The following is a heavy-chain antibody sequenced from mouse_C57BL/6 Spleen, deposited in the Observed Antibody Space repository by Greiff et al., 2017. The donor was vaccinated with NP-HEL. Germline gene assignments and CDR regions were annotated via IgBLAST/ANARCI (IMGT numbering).Heavy chain of an antibody. CDR1: GYTFTSYD. D-gene: IGHD1-1*01. CDR3: ARSGDYGSSFYWYFDV. Sequence: QVQLQQSGPELVKPGASVKLSCKASGYTFTSYDINWVKQRPGQGLEWIGWIYPRDGSTKYNEKFKGKATLTLDTSSSTAYMELHSLTSEDSAVYFCARSGDYGSSFYWYFDVWGTGTTVTVSS. V-gene: IGHV1-85*01. J-gene: IGHJ1*03. CDR2: IYPRDGST.